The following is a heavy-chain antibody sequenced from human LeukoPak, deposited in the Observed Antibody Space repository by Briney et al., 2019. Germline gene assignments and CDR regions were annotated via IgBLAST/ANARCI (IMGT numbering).Heavy chain of an antibody. CDR1: GYTFTSYG. V-gene: IGHV1-18*01. CDR2: ISAYNGNT. J-gene: IGHJ4*02. Sequence: ASVKVSCKASGYTFTSYGISWVRQAPGQGLEWMGWISAYNGNTNYAQKLQGRVTMTADTSTSTAYMELRSLRSDDTAVYYCARDIQTYYDFWSDYCFDYWGQGTLVTVSS. D-gene: IGHD3-3*01. CDR3: ARDIQTYYDFWSDYCFDY.